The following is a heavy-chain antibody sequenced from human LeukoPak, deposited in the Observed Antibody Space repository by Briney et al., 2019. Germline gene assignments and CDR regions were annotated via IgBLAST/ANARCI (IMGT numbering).Heavy chain of an antibody. CDR3: ARFSIYGSGTRDY. CDR2: IFHSGST. CDR1: GYSISSGYY. Sequence: SETLSLTCTVSGYSISSGYYWGWIRQPPGTGLEGIGNIFHSGSTYYNPSLKSRVTISVDKSKNQFSLKLSSVTAADTAVYYCARFSIYGSGTRDYWGQGTLVTVSS. J-gene: IGHJ4*02. D-gene: IGHD3-10*01. V-gene: IGHV4-38-2*02.